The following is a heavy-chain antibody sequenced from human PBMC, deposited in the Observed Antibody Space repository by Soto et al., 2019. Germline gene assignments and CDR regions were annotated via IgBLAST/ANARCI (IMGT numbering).Heavy chain of an antibody. CDR1: GYTFTSYG. CDR3: ARGFRGLVVVSPDY. D-gene: IGHD2-21*01. CDR2: ISAYNGNT. V-gene: IGHV1-18*04. Sequence: EASVKVSCKASGYTFTSYGISWVRQALGQGLEWMGWISAYNGNTNYAQKLQGRVTMTTDTSTSTAYMELRSLRSDDTAVYYCARGFRGLVVVSPDYWGQGTLVTVSS. J-gene: IGHJ4*02.